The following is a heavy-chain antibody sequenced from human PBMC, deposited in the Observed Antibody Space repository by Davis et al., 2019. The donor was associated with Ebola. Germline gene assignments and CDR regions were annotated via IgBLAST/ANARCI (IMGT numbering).Heavy chain of an antibody. V-gene: IGHV3-33*01. CDR2: IYHDGSEK. CDR1: GFTFSRYG. CDR3: AREMKGLGALDL. Sequence: PGGSLRLSCSASGFTFSRYGMHWVRQAPGKGLEWVAVIYHDGSEKHYADSVKGRFTISRDNSKNMLFLQMNSLRVEDTAVYYCAREMKGLGALDLWGQGTMVAVSS. D-gene: IGHD3-16*01. J-gene: IGHJ3*01.